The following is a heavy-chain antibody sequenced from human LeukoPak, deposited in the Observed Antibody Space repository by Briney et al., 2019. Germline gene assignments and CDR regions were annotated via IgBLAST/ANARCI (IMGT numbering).Heavy chain of an antibody. CDR3: ASGPPFLKYFEY. J-gene: IGHJ4*02. V-gene: IGHV3-23*01. CDR1: GFTFSTYV. Sequence: PGGSLRLSCAASGFTFSTYVMNWFPQGPGKGLEWVSTISVGAEYIFYADSVKGRFTISRDDSNNALYLQMHSLRAEDTALYYCASGPPFLKYFEYWGQGTLVTVSS. D-gene: IGHD3-3*01. CDR2: ISVGAEYI.